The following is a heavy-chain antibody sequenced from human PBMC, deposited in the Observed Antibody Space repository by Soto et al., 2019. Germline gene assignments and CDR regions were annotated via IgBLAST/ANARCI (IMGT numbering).Heavy chain of an antibody. V-gene: IGHV3-64*01. CDR2: ISSNGGST. CDR3: ARGRIGYSGYDYHDAFDI. CDR1: GFTFSSYA. Sequence: PGGSLRLSCAASGFTFSSYAMHWVRQAPGKGLEYVSAISSNGGSTYYANSVKGRFTISRDNSKNTLYLQMGSLRAEDMAVYYCARGRIGYSGYDYHDAFDIWGQGTMVTVSS. J-gene: IGHJ3*02. D-gene: IGHD5-12*01.